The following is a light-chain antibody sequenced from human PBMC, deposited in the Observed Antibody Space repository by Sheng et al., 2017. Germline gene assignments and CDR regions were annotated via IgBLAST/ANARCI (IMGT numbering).Light chain of an antibody. Sequence: EIVMTQSPATLSVSPGERATLSCRASRSVRRNLAWYQQKPGQAPRLLIHDASTRASGIPARFRGSGSGTDFTLTISRLEPEDFAVYYCQQYGSSPRITFGQGTRLEIK. CDR3: QQYGSSPRIT. CDR1: RSVRRN. V-gene: IGKV3-15*01. CDR2: DAS. J-gene: IGKJ5*01.